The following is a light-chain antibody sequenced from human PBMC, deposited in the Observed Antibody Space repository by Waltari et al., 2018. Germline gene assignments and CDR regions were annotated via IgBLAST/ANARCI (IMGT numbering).Light chain of an antibody. CDR1: QSLLYSSNNKYY. CDR2: LAS. V-gene: IGKV4-1*01. J-gene: IGKJ2*01. CDR3: QQYYNIPYT. Sequence: DIVMTQSPDSLAVSLGERATINCKSSQSLLYSSNNKYYLAWYRQKPGQPPKLLIYLASTRESGVPDRFSGSGSGTDFTLTISSLQAEDGAVYYCQQYYNIPYTFGQGTKLEIK.